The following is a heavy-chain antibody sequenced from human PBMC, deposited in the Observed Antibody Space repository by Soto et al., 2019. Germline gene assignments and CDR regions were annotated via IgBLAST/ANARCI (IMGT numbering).Heavy chain of an antibody. D-gene: IGHD4-17*01. CDR1: GFTFSSYA. J-gene: IGHJ3*02. CDR2: ISYDGSNK. Sequence: QVQLVESGGGVVQPGRSLRLSCAASGFTFSSYAMHWVRQAPGKGLEWVAVISYDGSNKYYADSVKGRFTISRDNSKNTLYLQMNSLRAEDTAVYYCARMDMTTVTTDAFDIWGQGTMVTVSS. CDR3: ARMDMTTVTTDAFDI. V-gene: IGHV3-30-3*01.